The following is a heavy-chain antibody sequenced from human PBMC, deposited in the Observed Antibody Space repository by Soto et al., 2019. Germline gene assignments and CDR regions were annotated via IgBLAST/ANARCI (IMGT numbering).Heavy chain of an antibody. J-gene: IGHJ3*01. CDR1: AFTFINYA. V-gene: IGHV3-23*01. D-gene: IGHD6-19*01. CDR2: ISGSGGSA. CDR3: VRDDSAWESRGSFDF. Sequence: EVQLLESGGGLVRPVGSLRLSCAASAFTFINYAMNWVRQAPGKGLEWVSVISGSGGSASYADSVQGRFTISRDNSKNALYLQMTSLRAEDTAIYYCVRDDSAWESRGSFDFWSRGTMVAVS.